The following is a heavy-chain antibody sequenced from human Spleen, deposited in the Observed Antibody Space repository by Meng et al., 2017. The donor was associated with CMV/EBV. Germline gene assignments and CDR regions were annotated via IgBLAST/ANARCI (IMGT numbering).Heavy chain of an antibody. V-gene: IGHV4-34*01. CDR1: GGSFSGYY. D-gene: IGHD2-2*01. CDR2: INHSGGT. CDR3: ARGRRYRFVVVPAAIDY. J-gene: IGHJ4*02. Sequence: YGGSFSGYYWSWIRQPPGKGLEWIGEINHSGGTNYNPSLKSRVTISVDTSKNQFSLKLSSVTAADTAVYYCARGRRYRFVVVPAAIDYWGQGTLVTVSS.